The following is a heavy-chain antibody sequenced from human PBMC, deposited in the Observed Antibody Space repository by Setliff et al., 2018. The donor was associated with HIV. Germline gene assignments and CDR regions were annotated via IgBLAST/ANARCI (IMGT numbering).Heavy chain of an antibody. CDR3: ARYSPRGYTLTGPY. CDR2: IYSSGST. CDR1: GGSISSGPYF. Sequence: SETLSLTCNVSGGSISSGPYFWSWIRQSAGKGLEWIGRIYSSGSTDYSPSLRSRVSISLDASKNQFSLNLTYVTAADTAVYYCARYSPRGYTLTGPYWGQGTRVTVS. V-gene: IGHV4-61*02. J-gene: IGHJ4*02. D-gene: IGHD6-25*01.